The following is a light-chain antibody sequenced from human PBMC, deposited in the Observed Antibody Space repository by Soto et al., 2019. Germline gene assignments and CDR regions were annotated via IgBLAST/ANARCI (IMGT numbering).Light chain of an antibody. V-gene: IGLV3-27*01. Sequence: SYELTQPSSVSVSPGQTARITCSGDVLAKKYARWFQQKPGQAPVLLIYKDSERPSGIPERFSGSSSGTTVTLTISGAHVEEEADYYCYSAADNNLGVFGGGTKLTVL. J-gene: IGLJ2*01. CDR1: VLAKKY. CDR2: KDS. CDR3: YSAADNNLGV.